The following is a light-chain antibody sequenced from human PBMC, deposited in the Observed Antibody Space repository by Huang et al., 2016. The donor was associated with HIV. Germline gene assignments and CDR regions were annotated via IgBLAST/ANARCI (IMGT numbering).Light chain of an antibody. V-gene: IGKV1-39*01. Sequence: DIQMTQPPSSLSASVGDRVTSTCRASQGISSYLNWYQQKPGKAPKLLIYAASSLQSGVPSRFSGSGSGTDFTLTISSLQPEDFATYYCQQSYSTPQTFGGGTKVEIK. CDR2: AAS. CDR3: QQSYSTPQT. CDR1: QGISSY. J-gene: IGKJ4*01.